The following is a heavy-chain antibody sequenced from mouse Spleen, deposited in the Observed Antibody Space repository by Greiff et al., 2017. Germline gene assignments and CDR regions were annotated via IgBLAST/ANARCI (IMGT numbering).Heavy chain of an antibody. J-gene: IGHJ1*01. CDR2: IDPENGDT. V-gene: IGHV14-4*01. D-gene: IGHD1-1*02. Sequence: EVQLQQSGAELVRPGASVKLSCTASGFNIKDDYMHWVKQRPEQGLEWIGWIDPENGDTEYASKFQGKATITADTSSNTAYLQLSSLTSEDTAVYYCTTDGSYEEDWYFDVWGAGTTVTVSS. CDR3: TTDGSYEEDWYFDV. CDR1: GFNIKDDY.